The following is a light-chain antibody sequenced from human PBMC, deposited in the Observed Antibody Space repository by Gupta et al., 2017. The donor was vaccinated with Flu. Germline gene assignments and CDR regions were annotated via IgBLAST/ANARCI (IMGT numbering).Light chain of an antibody. J-gene: IGKJ1*01. CDR3: QQRNSLPWP. CDR1: QGIYSW. Sequence: DMEMTPSPSSVSASVGDRVIIPWRASQGIYSWLAWYQQKPGKAPKLLIYAASRVQSGVPSRFSGSGFGTDFTLTTSSRQPEDFANYYCQQRNSLPWPFGQGTKVEIK. CDR2: AAS. V-gene: IGKV1-12*02.